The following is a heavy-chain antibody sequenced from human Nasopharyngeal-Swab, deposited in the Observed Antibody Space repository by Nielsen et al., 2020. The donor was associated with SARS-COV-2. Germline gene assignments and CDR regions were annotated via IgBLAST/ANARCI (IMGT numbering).Heavy chain of an antibody. D-gene: IGHD5-18*01. CDR3: ARAEGGGYSYGFDNWFDP. V-gene: IGHV4-34*01. CDR1: GGPFSGYY. J-gene: IGHJ5*02. CDR2: INHSGST. Sequence: GSLRLSCAVYGGPFSGYYWSWIRQPPGKGLEWIGEINHSGSTNYNPSLKSRVTISVDMSKNQFSLKLSSVTAADTAVYYCARAEGGGYSYGFDNWFDPWGQGTLVTVSS.